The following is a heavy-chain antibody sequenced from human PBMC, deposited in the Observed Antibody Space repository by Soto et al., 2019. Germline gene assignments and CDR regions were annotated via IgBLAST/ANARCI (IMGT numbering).Heavy chain of an antibody. J-gene: IGHJ6*02. CDR2: ISAYNGNT. CDR3: AREKPRLRFLEWLPDPYSSYSGMDV. Sequence: ASVKVSCKASGYTFTSYGISWVRQAPGQGLEWMGWISAYNGNTNYAQKLQGRVTMTTDTSTSTAYMELRSLRSDDTAVYYCAREKPRLRFLEWLPDPYSSYSGMDVWGQGTTVTISS. V-gene: IGHV1-18*01. CDR1: GYTFTSYG. D-gene: IGHD3-3*01.